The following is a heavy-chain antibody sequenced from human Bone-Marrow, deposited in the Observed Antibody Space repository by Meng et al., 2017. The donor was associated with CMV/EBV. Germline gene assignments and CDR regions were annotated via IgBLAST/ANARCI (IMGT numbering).Heavy chain of an antibody. Sequence: GESLKISCTASGFIFSSYGLHWVRQAPGKGLEWVAVISHDDTFEDYADSVKGRFTVSRDNSKSTLFLQMNSLRSEDTAIYYCARDITISNDHRFDPWGQGTLVTVSS. J-gene: IGHJ5*02. V-gene: IGHV3-30*03. CDR2: ISHDDTFE. CDR1: GFIFSSYG. D-gene: IGHD3-10*01. CDR3: ARDITISNDHRFDP.